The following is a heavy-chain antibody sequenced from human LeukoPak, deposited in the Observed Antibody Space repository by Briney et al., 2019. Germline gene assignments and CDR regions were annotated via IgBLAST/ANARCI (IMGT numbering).Heavy chain of an antibody. J-gene: IGHJ4*02. CDR2: IHNSGST. Sequence: LRLSCAASGFTFSSYAVSWVRQHPGKGLEWIGYIHNSGSTYYNPSLKSPVSISVDTSKSHFSLRLSSVTAADTAVYYCARGEYYGSGSYYPGDYWGQGTLVTVSS. CDR3: ARGEYYGSGSYYPGDY. D-gene: IGHD3-10*01. V-gene: IGHV4-31*02. CDR1: GFTFSSYA.